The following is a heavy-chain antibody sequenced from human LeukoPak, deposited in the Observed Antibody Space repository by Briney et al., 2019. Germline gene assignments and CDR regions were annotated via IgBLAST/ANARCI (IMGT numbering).Heavy chain of an antibody. D-gene: IGHD5-24*01. J-gene: IGHJ4*02. CDR1: GFTFSTYG. V-gene: IGHV3-21*01. CDR3: ARSRDGYTSHFDY. Sequence: PGGSLRLSCSASGFTFSTYGMHWVRQAPGKGLEWVSSISSSSSYIYYADSVKGRFTISRDNAKNSLYLQMNSLRAEDTAVYYCARSRDGYTSHFDYWGQGTLVTVSS. CDR2: ISSSSSYI.